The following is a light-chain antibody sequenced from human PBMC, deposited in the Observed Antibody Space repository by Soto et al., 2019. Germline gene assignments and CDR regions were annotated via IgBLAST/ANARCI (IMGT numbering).Light chain of an antibody. Sequence: EIVMTQSPATLSVSPGERATLSCRASQSVSSNLAWYQQKPGQAPRLLIYGASTRATGIPARFSGSGSGTEFTLTISSLQPEDFATYYCQQSTNHPISFGQGTRLEIK. V-gene: IGKV3-15*01. J-gene: IGKJ5*01. CDR2: GAS. CDR1: QSVSSN. CDR3: QQSTNHPIS.